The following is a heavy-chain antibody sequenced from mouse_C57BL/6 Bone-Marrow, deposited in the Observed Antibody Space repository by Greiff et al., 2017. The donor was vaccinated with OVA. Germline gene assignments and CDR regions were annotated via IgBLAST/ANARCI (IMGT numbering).Heavy chain of an antibody. J-gene: IGHJ4*01. CDR2: IHPSDSDT. CDR3: ALGGSSSIYYAMDY. Sequence: QVQLQQSGAELVKPGASVKVSCKASGYTFTNYCMHWVKQRPGKGLEWIGIIHPSDSDTNYNQKFKGKATLTVDKSSSTAYMQLSSLTSEDSAVYYCALGGSSSIYYAMDYWGQGTTVTVSS. CDR1: GYTFTNYC. D-gene: IGHD1-1*01. V-gene: IGHV1-74*01.